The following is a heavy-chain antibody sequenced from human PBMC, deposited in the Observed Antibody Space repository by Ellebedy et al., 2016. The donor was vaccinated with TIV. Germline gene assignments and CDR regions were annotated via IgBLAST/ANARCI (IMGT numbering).Heavy chain of an antibody. J-gene: IGHJ1*01. Sequence: GGSLRLXCAASGFTFSSYSMNWVRQAPGKGLEWVSSISSSSSYIYYADSVKGRFTISRDNAKNSLYLQMNSLRAEDTAVYYCADDWSGTKYFQHWGQGTLVTVSS. V-gene: IGHV3-21*01. CDR2: ISSSSSYI. CDR3: ADDWSGTKYFQH. CDR1: GFTFSSYS. D-gene: IGHD3-9*01.